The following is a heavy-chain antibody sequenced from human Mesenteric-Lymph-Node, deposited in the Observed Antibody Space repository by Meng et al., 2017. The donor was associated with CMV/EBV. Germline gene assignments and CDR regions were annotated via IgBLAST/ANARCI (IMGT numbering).Heavy chain of an antibody. V-gene: IGHV3-30*03. CDR2: ITYDGSPQ. CDR3: ARNYSSGSIDY. D-gene: IGHD3-10*01. J-gene: IGHJ4*02. Sequence: GESLKTSCAASGFSFSSYGMHGVRQAPGKGLGWGAFITYDGSPQYYADSLKGRFTISRDKSKNTLYLQMNSLRAEDTALYCCARNYSSGSIDYWGQGTLVTVSS. CDR1: GFSFSSYG.